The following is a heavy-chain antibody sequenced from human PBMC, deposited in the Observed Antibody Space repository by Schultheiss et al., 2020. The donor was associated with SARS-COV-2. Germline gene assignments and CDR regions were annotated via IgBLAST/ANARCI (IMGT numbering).Heavy chain of an antibody. Sequence: GGPLRLSCAASGFTFSSYAMHWVRQAPGKGLEWVAVISYDGSNKYYADSVKGRFTISRDNSKNTLYLQMNSLRAEDTAVYYCAITGGNSDVDYWGQGTLVTVSS. D-gene: IGHD4-23*01. J-gene: IGHJ4*02. V-gene: IGHV3-30-3*01. CDR2: ISYDGSNK. CDR3: AITGGNSDVDY. CDR1: GFTFSSYA.